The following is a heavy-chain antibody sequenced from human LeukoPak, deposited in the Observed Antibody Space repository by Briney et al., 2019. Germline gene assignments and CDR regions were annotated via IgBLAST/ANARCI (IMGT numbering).Heavy chain of an antibody. CDR2: INHSGST. D-gene: IGHD6-13*01. Sequence: PSETLSLTCAVYGGSFSGYYWSWIRQPPGKGPEWIGEINHSGSTNYNPSLKSRVTISVDTSKNQFLLKLSSVTAADTAVYYCARKKAGYYFDYWGQGTLVTVSS. CDR3: ARKKAGYYFDY. V-gene: IGHV4-34*01. J-gene: IGHJ4*02. CDR1: GGSFSGYY.